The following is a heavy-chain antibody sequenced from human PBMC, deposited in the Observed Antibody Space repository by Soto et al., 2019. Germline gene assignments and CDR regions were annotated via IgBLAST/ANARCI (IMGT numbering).Heavy chain of an antibody. J-gene: IGHJ4*02. Sequence: PGGSLRLSCKPSGFTFRNYGLLWVRQAPGKGLEWVALISYDGDHKYYTDSARGRFTVSRDNFNNMMFLQMDSLRPEDSAVYYCAKDRRYSGSYYRLGYFDYWGQGTLVTVSS. V-gene: IGHV3-30*18. CDR2: ISYDGDHK. CDR3: AKDRRYSGSYYRLGYFDY. D-gene: IGHD1-26*01. CDR1: GFTFRNYG.